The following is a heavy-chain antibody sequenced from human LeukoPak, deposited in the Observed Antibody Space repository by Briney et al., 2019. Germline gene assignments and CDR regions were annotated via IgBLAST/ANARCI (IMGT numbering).Heavy chain of an antibody. CDR1: GCLFFYYG. V-gene: IGHV3-23*01. J-gene: IGHJ4*02. CDR3: AKRDGPYFFDY. CDR2: VTGNGAET. Sequence: GGSLRLSCAASGCLFFYYGMNWVRQAPGKGLEWVSVVTGNGAETKYADSVKGRFTVFRDNSKNMLYLQMDRLRADDTAVYYCAKRDGPYFFDYWGQGTPVTVSS.